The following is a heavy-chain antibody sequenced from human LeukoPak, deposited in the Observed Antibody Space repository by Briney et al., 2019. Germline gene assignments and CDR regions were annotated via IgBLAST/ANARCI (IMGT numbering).Heavy chain of an antibody. CDR3: ARGLRDGYKYYFDY. CDR1: GYTFTSYA. J-gene: IGHJ4*01. D-gene: IGHD5-24*01. Sequence: ASVKVSCKASGYTFTSYAMNWVRQAPGQGLEWMGWINTNTGNPTYAQGFTGRFVFSLDTSVSTAYLQISSLKAEDTAVYYCARGLRDGYKYYFDYWGQGTLVTVSS. CDR2: INTNTGNP. V-gene: IGHV7-4-1*02.